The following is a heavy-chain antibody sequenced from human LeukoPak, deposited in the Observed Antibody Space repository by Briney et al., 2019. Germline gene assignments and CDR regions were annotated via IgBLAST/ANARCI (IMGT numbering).Heavy chain of an antibody. V-gene: IGHV3-23*01. CDR2: TSGSGDNT. J-gene: IGHJ4*02. D-gene: IGHD3-22*01. CDR1: GFTFSSYA. Sequence: GGSLRLSCAASGFTFSSYAMSWVRQAPGKGLEWVSGTSGSGDNTYYADPVKGQFTISRDNSKNTLYVQVNSLGTEDTAAYYCAKGSYYDSSGSFYFDYWGQGTLVTVSS. CDR3: AKGSYYDSSGSFYFDY.